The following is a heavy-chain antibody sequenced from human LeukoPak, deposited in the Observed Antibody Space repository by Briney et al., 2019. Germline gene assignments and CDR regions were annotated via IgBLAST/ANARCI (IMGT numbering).Heavy chain of an antibody. J-gene: IGHJ4*02. D-gene: IGHD3-3*01. Sequence: SETLSLTCTVSGYSISSGYYWGWIRQPPGKGLEWIRSIYHSGSTYYNPSLKSRVTISVDTSKNQFSLKLSSVTAADTAVYYCVRHQSFFRFRIDYWGQGTLVTVSS. CDR2: IYHSGST. CDR3: VRHQSFFRFRIDY. CDR1: GYSISSGYY. V-gene: IGHV4-38-2*02.